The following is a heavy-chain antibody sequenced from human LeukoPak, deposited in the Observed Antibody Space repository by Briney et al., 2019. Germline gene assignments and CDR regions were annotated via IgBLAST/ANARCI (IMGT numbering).Heavy chain of an antibody. V-gene: IGHV3-23*01. J-gene: IGHJ4*02. Sequence: PGGSLRLSCAAPGFTFSGYAMTWVRQAPGKGLGWVSTIGVSGGGTFYAASVKGRSPYSRDISKNTLYLQMNSLRVEDTAVYYCAKGYYDSTGDPLRPSFDCWGQGTLVTVSS. D-gene: IGHD3-22*01. CDR3: AKGYYDSTGDPLRPSFDC. CDR1: GFTFSGYA. CDR2: IGVSGGGT.